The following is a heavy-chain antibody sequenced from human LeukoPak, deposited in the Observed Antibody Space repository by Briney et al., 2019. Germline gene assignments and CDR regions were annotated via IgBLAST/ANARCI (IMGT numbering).Heavy chain of an antibody. J-gene: IGHJ6*03. CDR1: GYTFTSYG. Sequence: GASVKVSCKASGYTFTSYGISWVRQAPGQGLEWMGWISAYNGNTNYAQKLQGRVTMTTDTSTSTAYMELRSLRSDDTAVYYCARSGDIVVVPAASYYYYMDVWGKGTTVTVSS. V-gene: IGHV1-18*01. D-gene: IGHD2-2*01. CDR2: ISAYNGNT. CDR3: ARSGDIVVVPAASYYYYMDV.